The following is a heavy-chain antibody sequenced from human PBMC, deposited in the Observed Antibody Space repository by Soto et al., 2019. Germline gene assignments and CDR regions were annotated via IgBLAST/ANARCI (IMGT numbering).Heavy chain of an antibody. V-gene: IGHV4-39*01. CDR3: APLSVSLSGPYGINV. D-gene: IGHD2-15*01. CDR1: GYSVSSSDYY. J-gene: IGHJ6*02. Sequence: LSLTCSVSGYSVSSSDYYWAWIRQPPGKGLEWIGSMLYSGLTYYNPSLKSRVTLSVDTSKNQFSVRLNSVTASDTAVYYCAPLSVSLSGPYGINVWGQGTTVTVSS. CDR2: MLYSGLT.